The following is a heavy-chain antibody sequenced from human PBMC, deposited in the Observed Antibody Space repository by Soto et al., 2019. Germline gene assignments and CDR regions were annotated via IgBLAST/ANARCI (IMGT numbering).Heavy chain of an antibody. Sequence: GASVKVSCKASGFTFISSAMQWVRQARGQRLEWIRRIVVGSDDTKCAQKFQGRVTITTDTSTSTGNMELSSLRSEDTAVYYCARSPATYSSTWFPYYFDYWGQGALVTVSS. V-gene: IGHV1-58*02. CDR2: IVVGSDDT. J-gene: IGHJ4*02. CDR1: GFTFISSA. D-gene: IGHD6-13*01. CDR3: ARSPATYSSTWFPYYFDY.